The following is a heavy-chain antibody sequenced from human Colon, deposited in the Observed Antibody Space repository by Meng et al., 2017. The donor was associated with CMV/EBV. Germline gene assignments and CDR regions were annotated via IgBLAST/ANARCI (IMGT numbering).Heavy chain of an antibody. Sequence: QVQRRGSGQGLVKPSETLSLTCTVSGASITSYYWSWIRQPAGKGLEWIGRVYISGNTNYNPSLKSRVTMSIDTSKNQLSLNIRSVTAADTAVYYCARDSNLSGLAYWGQGTLVTVSS. D-gene: IGHD3-10*01. CDR2: VYISGNT. CDR1: GASITSYY. V-gene: IGHV4-4*07. CDR3: ARDSNLSGLAY. J-gene: IGHJ4*02.